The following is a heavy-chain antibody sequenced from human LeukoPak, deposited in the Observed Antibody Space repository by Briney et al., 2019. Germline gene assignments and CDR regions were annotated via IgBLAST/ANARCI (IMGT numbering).Heavy chain of an antibody. Sequence: SETLSLTCTVSGASFNNYSCHWIRQPPGKGLEWIGYMYYSGSTDYNPSLKSRVTMSLDTSKNQFSLNLSSVTAADTAVYYCARGPTVTTDYWGRGILVTVSS. CDR2: MYYSGST. D-gene: IGHD4-17*01. CDR3: ARGPTVTTDY. V-gene: IGHV4-59*01. CDR1: GASFNNYS. J-gene: IGHJ4*02.